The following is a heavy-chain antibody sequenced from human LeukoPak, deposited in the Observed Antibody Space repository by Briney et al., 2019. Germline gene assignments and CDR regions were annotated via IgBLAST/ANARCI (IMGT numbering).Heavy chain of an antibody. CDR1: GGSFSGYY. V-gene: IGHV4-34*01. CDR3: ARGERLVLLEKVNWFDP. D-gene: IGHD3-3*01. J-gene: IGHJ5*02. Sequence: PSETLSLTCAVYGGSFSGYYWSWIRQPPGKGLEWIGEINHSGSTNYNPSLKSRVTISVDTSNNQFSLKLSSVTAADTAVYYCARGERLVLLEKVNWFDPWGQGTLVTVSS. CDR2: INHSGST.